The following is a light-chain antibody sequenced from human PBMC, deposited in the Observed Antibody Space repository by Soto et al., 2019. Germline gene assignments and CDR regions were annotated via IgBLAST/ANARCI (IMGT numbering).Light chain of an antibody. CDR2: AAS. J-gene: IGKJ5*01. V-gene: IGKV3-15*01. CDR1: QSVRSD. Sequence: EIVMTQYPATLSVSPGERATLSCRASQSVRSDLAWYQQKPGQAPRLVIYAASTRATGIPDRFSGSVSGTEFTLTISSLQPEDFATYYCQQSYSTPITFGQGTRLEIK. CDR3: QQSYSTPIT.